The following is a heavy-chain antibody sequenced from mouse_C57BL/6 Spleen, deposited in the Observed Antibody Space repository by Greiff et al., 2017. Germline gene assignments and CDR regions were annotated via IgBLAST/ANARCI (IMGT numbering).Heavy chain of an antibody. CDR3: ARAYDYDSDYFDY. J-gene: IGHJ2*01. V-gene: IGHV1-52*01. Sequence: QVQLQQPGAELVRPGSSVKLSCKASGYTFTSYWMHWVKQRPIQGLEWIGNIDPSDSETHYNQKFKDKATLTVDKSSSTAYMQLSSLTSEDSAVYYWARAYDYDSDYFDYWGQGTTLTVSS. CDR1: GYTFTSYW. D-gene: IGHD2-4*01. CDR2: IDPSDSET.